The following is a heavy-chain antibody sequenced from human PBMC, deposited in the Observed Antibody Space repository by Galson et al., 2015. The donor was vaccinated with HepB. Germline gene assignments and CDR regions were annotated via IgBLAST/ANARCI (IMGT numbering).Heavy chain of an antibody. D-gene: IGHD6-13*01. Sequence: SGAEVKKPGESLRISCKGSGYSFTSYWISWVRQMPGKGLEWLGRIDPSDSYTNYSPSFQGHVTISADKSISTAYLQWSSLKASDTAMDYCARQGGIAAWGVVLWGQGTLVTVSS. CDR1: GYSFTSYW. CDR3: ARQGGIAAWGVVL. CDR2: IDPSDSYT. V-gene: IGHV5-10-1*01. J-gene: IGHJ4*02.